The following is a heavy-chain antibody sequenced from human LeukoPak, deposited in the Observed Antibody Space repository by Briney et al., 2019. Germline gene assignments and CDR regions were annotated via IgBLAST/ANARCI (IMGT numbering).Heavy chain of an antibody. CDR3: ARVESTYYYDSSGYYDPGY. CDR2: INPNSGGT. Sequence: ASVKVSCKASGYTFTSYAMHWVRQAPGQRLEWMGWINPNSGGTNYAQKFQGRVTMTRDTSISTAYMELSRLRSDDTAVYYCARVESTYYYDSSGYYDPGYWGQGTLVTVSS. CDR1: GYTFTSYA. V-gene: IGHV1-2*02. J-gene: IGHJ4*02. D-gene: IGHD3-22*01.